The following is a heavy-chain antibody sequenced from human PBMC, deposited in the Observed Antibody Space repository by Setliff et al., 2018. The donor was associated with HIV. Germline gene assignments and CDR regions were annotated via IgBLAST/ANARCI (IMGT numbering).Heavy chain of an antibody. CDR2: INYAGNT. CDR1: GASVSTIDYY. CDR3: ARHSRTAVPTIDY. V-gene: IGHV4-39*01. Sequence: ASETLSLTCTVSGASVSTIDYYWGWVRQSPRAGLEWIADINYAGNTYYNPSLKSRATISIDTSRNQFSLKVTSLTAADTAVYYCARHSRTAVPTIDYWGQGTLVTVSS. J-gene: IGHJ4*02. D-gene: IGHD4-17*01.